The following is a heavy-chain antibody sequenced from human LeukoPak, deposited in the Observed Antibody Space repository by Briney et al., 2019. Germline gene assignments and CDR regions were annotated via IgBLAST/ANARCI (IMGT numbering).Heavy chain of an antibody. V-gene: IGHV4-59*01. J-gene: IGHJ4*02. CDR1: GGSISSYY. CDR2: IYYSGST. Sequence: SETLSLTCTVSGGSISSYYWSWIRQPPGKGLEWIGYIYYSGSTNYNPSLKSRVTISVDTSKHQFSLKLSSVTAADTAVYYCARVGYYDSSGYYDYWGQGTLVTVSS. D-gene: IGHD3-22*01. CDR3: ARVGYYDSSGYYDY.